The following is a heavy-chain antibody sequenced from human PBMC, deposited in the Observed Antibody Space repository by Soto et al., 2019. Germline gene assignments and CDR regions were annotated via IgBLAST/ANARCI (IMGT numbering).Heavy chain of an antibody. CDR1: GGSISSYY. CDR2: IYYSGST. V-gene: IGHV4-59*08. Sequence: SETLSLTCTVSGGSISSYYWSWIRQPPGKGLEWIGYIYYSGSTNYNPSLKSRVTISVDTSKNQFSLKLSSVTAADTAVYYCARHGGDGYNIVYWGQGTLVTVSS. CDR3: ARHGGDGYNIVY. J-gene: IGHJ4*02. D-gene: IGHD2-21*01.